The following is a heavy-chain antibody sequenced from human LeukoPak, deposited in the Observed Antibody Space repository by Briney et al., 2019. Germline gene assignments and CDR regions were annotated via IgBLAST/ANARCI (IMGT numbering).Heavy chain of an antibody. CDR2: INHNGNVN. CDR3: ARGGGLDV. Sequence: GGTLRLSCAASGFTFSSYWMNWARQAPGKGLEWVASINHNGNVNYYVDSVKGRFTISRDNAKNSLYLQMSNLRAEDTAVYFCARGGGLDVWGQGATVTVSS. D-gene: IGHD3-16*01. J-gene: IGHJ6*02. V-gene: IGHV3-7*03. CDR1: GFTFSSYW.